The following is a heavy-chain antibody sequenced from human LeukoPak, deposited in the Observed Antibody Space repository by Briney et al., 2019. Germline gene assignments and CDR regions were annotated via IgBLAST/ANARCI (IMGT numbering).Heavy chain of an antibody. D-gene: IGHD3-22*01. Sequence: SETLSLTCTVSGDSITSGSYYWGWIRQPPGKGLEWIGSIYHSGSTYYNPSLKSRVTISVDTSKNQFSLKLSSVTAADTAVYYCARVSPGGYYDSSGSIRSEYYFDYWGQGTLVTVSS. J-gene: IGHJ4*02. CDR1: GDSITSGSYY. CDR2: IYHSGST. CDR3: ARVSPGGYYDSSGSIRSEYYFDY. V-gene: IGHV4-38-2*02.